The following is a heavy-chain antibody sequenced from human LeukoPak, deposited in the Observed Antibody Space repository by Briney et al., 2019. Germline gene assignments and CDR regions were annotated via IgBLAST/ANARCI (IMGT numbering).Heavy chain of an antibody. CDR2: IFPIDSET. D-gene: IGHD2-15*01. CDR3: TRGCSGGSCSRDAMDV. Sequence: GESLKISCKASGYSFSSDWIAWVRQLPGKGLEWMGIIFPIDSETTYSPSFQGQVTISADKSISTAYLQWSSLKASDTAMYYCTRGCSGGSCSRDAMDVWGQGTMVTVSS. J-gene: IGHJ6*02. V-gene: IGHV5-51*01. CDR1: GYSFSSDW.